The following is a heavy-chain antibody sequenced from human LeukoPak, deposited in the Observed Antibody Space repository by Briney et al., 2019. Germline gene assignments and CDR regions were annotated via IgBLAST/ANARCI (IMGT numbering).Heavy chain of an antibody. CDR2: INHSGST. CDR1: GGSFSGYY. D-gene: IGHD3-10*01. Sequence: PSETLSLTCAVYGGSFSGYYWSWIRQPPGKGREWLGEINHSGSTNYNPSLKSRVTISVDTSKNQFSLKLSSVTAADTAVYYCARGDEAGGHWYFDLWGRGTLVTVSS. CDR3: ARGDEAGGHWYFDL. J-gene: IGHJ2*01. V-gene: IGHV4-34*01.